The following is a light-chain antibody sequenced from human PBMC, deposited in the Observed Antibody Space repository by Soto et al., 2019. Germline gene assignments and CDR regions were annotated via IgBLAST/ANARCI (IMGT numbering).Light chain of an antibody. CDR1: QSINSE. CDR3: QQGDNWLLM. J-gene: IGKJ2*01. CDR2: GAP. V-gene: IGKV3-15*01. Sequence: EIAMTQSPATLSPPPGEMAALSCRASQSINSELAWNQRKPGQPPRLLIYGAPTRATGVPARFTGSESGSEFTLTISGLQSEDFAVYYCQQGDNWLLMFGQGTRLEI.